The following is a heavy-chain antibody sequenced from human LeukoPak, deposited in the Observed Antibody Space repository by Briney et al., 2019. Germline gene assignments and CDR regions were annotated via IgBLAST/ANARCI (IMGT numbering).Heavy chain of an antibody. D-gene: IGHD3-10*01. Sequence: PGGSLRLSCAASGFILSNFGMHWVRQAPGKGLGWVSFIRYDGSEKYYADSVKGRFTISRDNSKHTVYLQMNSLRPEDTAIYYCARMVRNQGDYWGQGTLVTVSS. CDR2: IRYDGSEK. CDR3: ARMVRNQGDY. CDR1: GFILSNFG. V-gene: IGHV3-30*02. J-gene: IGHJ4*02.